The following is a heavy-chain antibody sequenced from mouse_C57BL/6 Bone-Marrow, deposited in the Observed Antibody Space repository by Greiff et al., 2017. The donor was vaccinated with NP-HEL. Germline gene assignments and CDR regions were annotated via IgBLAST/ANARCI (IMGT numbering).Heavy chain of an antibody. V-gene: IGHV1-81*01. CDR3: ARGVYYGSSYVAY. Sequence: QVQLKQSGAELARPGASVKLSCKASGYTFTSYGISWVKQRTGQGLEWIGEIYPRSGNTYYNEKFKGKATLTADKSSSTAYMELRSLTSEDSAVYFCARGVYYGSSYVAYWGQGTLVTVSA. CDR2: IYPRSGNT. CDR1: GYTFTSYG. J-gene: IGHJ3*01. D-gene: IGHD1-1*01.